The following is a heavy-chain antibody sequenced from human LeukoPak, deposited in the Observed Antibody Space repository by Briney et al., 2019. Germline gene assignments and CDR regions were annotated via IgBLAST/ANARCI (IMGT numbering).Heavy chain of an antibody. Sequence: GGSLRLSCAASGFSFNTYPIHWVRQAPGKGLEYASAISADGSATFYADSVKGRFIISRDNSKNTLYLQMGSLRPEDMAVYYCAREGYSSGHCGTFDIWGQGTMVTVSS. CDR3: AREGYSSGHCGTFDI. V-gene: IGHV3-64*02. J-gene: IGHJ3*02. CDR2: ISADGSAT. CDR1: GFSFNTYP. D-gene: IGHD3-22*01.